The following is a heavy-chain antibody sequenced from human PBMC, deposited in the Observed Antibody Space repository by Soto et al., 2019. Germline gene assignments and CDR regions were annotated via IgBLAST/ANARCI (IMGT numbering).Heavy chain of an antibody. D-gene: IGHD1-26*01. CDR1: GYTFTCYH. V-gene: IGHV1-2*04. CDR3: ARVVGASNWFDP. CDR2: INTNSGDT. J-gene: IGHJ5*02. Sequence: ASVKVSCKASGYTFTCYHIHWVRQAPGQGLEWMGWINTNSGDTNYAQKFQGWVTMTRDTSINTAYVQLSRLRSDDTAVYYCARVVGASNWFDPWGQGTLVTLSS.